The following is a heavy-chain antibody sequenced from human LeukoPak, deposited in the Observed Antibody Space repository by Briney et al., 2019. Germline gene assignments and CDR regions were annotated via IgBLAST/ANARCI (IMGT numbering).Heavy chain of an antibody. Sequence: ASVKVSCKASGYTFTSYYMHWVRQAPGQGLEWMGIINPSGGSTSYAQKFQGRVTMTRDMSTSTVYMELSSLGSEDTAVYYSAREVAAAQGDYFDYWGQGTLVTVSS. CDR1: GYTFTSYY. J-gene: IGHJ4*02. V-gene: IGHV1-46*01. CDR2: INPSGGST. CDR3: AREVAAAQGDYFDY. D-gene: IGHD6-13*01.